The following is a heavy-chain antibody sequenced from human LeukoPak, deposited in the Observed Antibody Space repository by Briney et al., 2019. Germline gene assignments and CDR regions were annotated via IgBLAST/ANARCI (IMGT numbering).Heavy chain of an antibody. J-gene: IGHJ3*02. Sequence: SETLSLTCTVSGGSISSYYWSWIRQPPGKGLEWIGYIYYSGSTNYNPSFKSRVTISVDTSKNQFSRKLSSVTAADTAVYYCARVFPRDAFDIWGQGTMVTVSS. CDR3: ARVFPRDAFDI. V-gene: IGHV4-59*01. CDR2: IYYSGST. CDR1: GGSISSYY.